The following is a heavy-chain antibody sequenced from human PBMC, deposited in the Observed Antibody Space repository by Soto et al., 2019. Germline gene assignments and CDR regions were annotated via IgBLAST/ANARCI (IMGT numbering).Heavy chain of an antibody. CDR1: GGSISSSSYY. V-gene: IGHV4-39*01. CDR2: IYYSGST. D-gene: IGHD4-17*01. J-gene: IGHJ6*03. Sequence: ETLSLTCTVSGGSISSSSYYWGWIRQPPGKGLEWIGSIYYSGSTYYNPSLKSRVTISVDTSKNQFSLKLSSVTAADTAVYYCARLEADYGDYAYYYYMDVWGKGTTVTVSS. CDR3: ARLEADYGDYAYYYYMDV.